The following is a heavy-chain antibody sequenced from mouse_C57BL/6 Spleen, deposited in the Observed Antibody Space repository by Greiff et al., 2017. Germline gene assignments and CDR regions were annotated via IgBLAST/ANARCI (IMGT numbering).Heavy chain of an antibody. CDR3: ARFPDGYYFAY. J-gene: IGHJ3*01. CDR1: GYSFTSYY. D-gene: IGHD2-3*01. V-gene: IGHV1-66*01. CDR2: IYPGSGNT. Sequence: VQLQESGPELVKPGASVKISCKASGYSFTSYYIHWVKQRPGQGLEWIGWIYPGSGNTKYNEKFKGKATLTADTSSSTAYIQLSSLTSEDSAVYYCARFPDGYYFAYWGQGTLVTVSA.